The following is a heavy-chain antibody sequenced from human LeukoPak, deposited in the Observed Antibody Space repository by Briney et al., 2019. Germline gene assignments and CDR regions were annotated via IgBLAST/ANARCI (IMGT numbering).Heavy chain of an antibody. D-gene: IGHD3-16*02. CDR3: AREISYDYVWGSYRYPDY. J-gene: IGHJ4*02. CDR2: ISSGGSTI. Sequence: PGGSLRLSCAASGFTFSDYYMSWIRQAPGKGLGWVSYISSGGSTIYYADSVKGRCTISRDNAKNSLYLQMNSLRAEDTAVYYCAREISYDYVWGSYRYPDYWGQGTLVTVSS. CDR1: GFTFSDYY. V-gene: IGHV3-11*01.